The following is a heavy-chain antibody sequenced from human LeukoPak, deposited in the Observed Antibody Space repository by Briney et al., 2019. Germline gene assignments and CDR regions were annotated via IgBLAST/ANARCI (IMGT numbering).Heavy chain of an antibody. J-gene: IGHJ6*03. CDR3: ARYVAVALRKSGYYYYMDV. D-gene: IGHD6-19*01. V-gene: IGHV4-59*01. Sequence: NASETLSLTCTVSGGSITNYYWSWIRQSPGKGLESIGYIYYTGSTNYNPSLKSRVTMSVDTSKNQFSLNLISVTAADTAVYYCARYVAVALRKSGYYYYMDVWGKGTTVTVSS. CDR1: GGSITNYY. CDR2: IYYTGST.